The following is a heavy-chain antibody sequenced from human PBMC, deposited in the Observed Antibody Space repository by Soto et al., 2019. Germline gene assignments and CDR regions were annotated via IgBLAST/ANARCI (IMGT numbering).Heavy chain of an antibody. Sequence: QVQLQESGPGLVKPSGTLSLTCAVSGGSISSSNWWSWVRQPPGKGLEWIGEIYHSGSTNYNPSLKGRVTIPVDKSTSQFSLKLRSVTAADTAVYYCARDSGVRIAAAGPFFDYWGQGTLVTVSS. CDR1: GGSISSSNW. CDR2: IYHSGST. J-gene: IGHJ4*02. CDR3: ARDSGVRIAAAGPFFDY. V-gene: IGHV4-4*02. D-gene: IGHD6-13*01.